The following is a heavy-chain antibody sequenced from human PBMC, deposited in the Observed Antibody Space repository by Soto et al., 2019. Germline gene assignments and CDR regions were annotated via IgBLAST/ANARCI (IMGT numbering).Heavy chain of an antibody. V-gene: IGHV3-30*03. CDR1: EFTFSNYA. J-gene: IGHJ4*02. CDR3: ARGPAYSDSYFDH. D-gene: IGHD4-17*01. CDR2: ISYDGNNK. Sequence: QVQLVESGGGAVQPGGSRRLSCAASEFTFSNYAMHWVHQAPGKGLQWLAVISYDGNNKYYADSVEGRFTISRDNSKNTVYHQMNSLRLEDTAVYYCARGPAYSDSYFDHWGQGTLVTVSS.